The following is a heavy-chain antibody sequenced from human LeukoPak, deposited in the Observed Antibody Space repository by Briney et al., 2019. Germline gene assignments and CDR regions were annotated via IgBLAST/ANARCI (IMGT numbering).Heavy chain of an antibody. D-gene: IGHD5-24*01. V-gene: IGHV1-69*04. CDR3: ARITRAHGGYNLLPTDY. J-gene: IGHJ4*02. Sequence: SVKVSCKASGGTFSSYAISWVRQAPGQGLEWMGRIIPILGIANYAQKFQGRVTITADKSTSTAYMELSSLRSEDTAVYYCARITRAHGGYNLLPTDYWGQGTLVTASS. CDR2: IIPILGIA. CDR1: GGTFSSYA.